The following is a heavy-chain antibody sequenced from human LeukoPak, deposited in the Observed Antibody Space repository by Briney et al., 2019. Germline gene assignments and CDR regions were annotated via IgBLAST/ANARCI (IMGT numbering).Heavy chain of an antibody. J-gene: IGHJ4*02. CDR3: ARVGSGWYDFDY. CDR2: IYSGSSST. D-gene: IGHD6-19*01. V-gene: IGHV3-53*04. Sequence: GGSLRLSCAASGFTVSSNYMSWVRQAPGKGLEWVPVIYSGSSSTYYTDSVKGRFTISRHNSKNTLYLQMNSLRAEDTAVYYCARVGSGWYDFDYWGQGTLVTVS. CDR1: GFTVSSNY.